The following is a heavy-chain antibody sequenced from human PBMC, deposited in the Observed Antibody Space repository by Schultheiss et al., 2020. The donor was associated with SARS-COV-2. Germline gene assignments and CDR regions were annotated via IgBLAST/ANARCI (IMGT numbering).Heavy chain of an antibody. CDR2: ISGSSSYI. CDR1: GFTFSSYS. D-gene: IGHD3-22*01. V-gene: IGHV3-21*05. CDR3: TSSITMIQRGGGY. J-gene: IGHJ4*02. Sequence: GGSLRLSCAASGFTFSSYSMNWVRQAPGKGLEWVSYISGSSSYIYYADSVKGRFTISRDNAKNSLYLQMNSLRAEDTAVYYCTSSITMIQRGGGYWGQGTLVTVSS.